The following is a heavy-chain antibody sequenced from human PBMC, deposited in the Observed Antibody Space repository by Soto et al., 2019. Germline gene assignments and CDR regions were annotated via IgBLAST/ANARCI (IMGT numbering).Heavy chain of an antibody. J-gene: IGHJ3*02. Sequence: QVQLVESGGGVVQPGRSLRLSCAASGFTFSSYGMHWVRQAPVKGLGWVAVISYDGSNKYYADSVKGPFTISRDNSKNTLYLQMNSLSAEDTDVYYCAKDKDKEGPAGAFDICGQGTMVTVSS. CDR3: AKDKDKEGPAGAFDI. CDR1: GFTFSSYG. V-gene: IGHV3-30*18. D-gene: IGHD2-15*01. CDR2: ISYDGSNK.